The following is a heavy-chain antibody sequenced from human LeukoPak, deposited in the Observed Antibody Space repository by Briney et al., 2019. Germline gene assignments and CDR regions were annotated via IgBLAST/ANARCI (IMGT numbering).Heavy chain of an antibody. J-gene: IGHJ4*02. D-gene: IGHD6-19*01. CDR2: IYYSGST. Sequence: SATLSLTCTVSGGSISSYYWSWIRQPPGKGLEWIGYIYYSGSTNYNPSLKSRVTISVDTSKNQFSLKLSSVTAADTAVYYCARVHLSSGWYGGSGYYFDYWGQGTLVTVSS. CDR3: ARVHLSSGWYGGSGYYFDY. V-gene: IGHV4-59*01. CDR1: GGSISSYY.